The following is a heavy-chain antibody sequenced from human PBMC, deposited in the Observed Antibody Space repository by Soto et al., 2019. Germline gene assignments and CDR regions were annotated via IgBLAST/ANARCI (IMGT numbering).Heavy chain of an antibody. CDR1: GFTIYRND. D-gene: IGHD4-17*01. Sequence: EVQLVESGGGLVQPGGSLRLSCVASGFTIYRNDMIWVRQAPGKGLEWLAHIHYDGQAYYAVSVKGRFTISKDNSKNTLYFQMNSLRSEDTALYYCAAYGPNSGDGYWGQGTLVTVSS. J-gene: IGHJ4*02. CDR2: IHYDGQA. V-gene: IGHV3-66*01. CDR3: AAYGPNSGDGY.